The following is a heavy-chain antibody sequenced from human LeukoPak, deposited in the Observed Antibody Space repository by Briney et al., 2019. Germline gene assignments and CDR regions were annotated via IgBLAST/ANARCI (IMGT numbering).Heavy chain of an antibody. CDR3: AKWGDYDVLTGYYDSDY. CDR1: GFTFSNYA. D-gene: IGHD3-9*01. V-gene: IGHV3-23*01. CDR2: VSGRDTST. J-gene: IGHJ4*02. Sequence: GASLRLSCAASGFTFSNYAMSWVRQAPGRGLEWVSAVSGRDTSTYYTDSVKGRFTISRDNSKNTLYLQMNSLSAEDTAIYYCAKWGDYDVLTGYYDSDYWGQGTLVTVSS.